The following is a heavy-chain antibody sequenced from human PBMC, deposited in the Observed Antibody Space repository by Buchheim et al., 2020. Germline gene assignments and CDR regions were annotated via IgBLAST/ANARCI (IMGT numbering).Heavy chain of an antibody. CDR3: ARRGGYYCDYYYGMDV. Sequence: QVQLQQWGAGLLKPSETLSLTCAVYGGSFSGYYWSWIRQPPGKGLEWIGEINHSGSTNYNPSLKSRVTISVDTSKNPFSLELRSVTAADTAVYYCARRGGYYCDYYYGMDVWGQGTT. J-gene: IGHJ6*02. CDR1: GGSFSGYY. D-gene: IGHD3-22*01. CDR2: INHSGST. V-gene: IGHV4-34*01.